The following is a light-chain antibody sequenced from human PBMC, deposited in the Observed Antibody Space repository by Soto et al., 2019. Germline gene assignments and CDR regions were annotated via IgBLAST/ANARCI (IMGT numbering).Light chain of an antibody. J-gene: IGKJ1*01. CDR1: QSISNDH. CDR3: QQYGSSPTT. V-gene: IGKV3-20*01. CDR2: GTS. Sequence: EIVVTHSPGTLSLSPCERATLSFSAIQSISNDHLAWYQQKPGQAPRLLIYGTSNRATGGIADRFSGSGSGTDFTLTISRLEPEDFAVYYCQQYGSSPTTFGQGTKVDIK.